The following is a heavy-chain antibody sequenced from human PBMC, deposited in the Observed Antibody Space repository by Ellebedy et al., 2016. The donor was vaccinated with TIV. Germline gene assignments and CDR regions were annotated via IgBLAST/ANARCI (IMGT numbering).Heavy chain of an antibody. V-gene: IGHV3-23*01. CDR2: ISGSGGST. D-gene: IGHD2-15*01. CDR1: GFTFSSYS. J-gene: IGHJ4*02. Sequence: GGSLRLSXAASGFTFSSYSMNWARQAPGKGLEWVSAISGSGGSTYYADSVKGRFTISRDNSKNTLYLQMNSLRAEDTAVYYCARESGLGYCSGGSCYSGVLWGQGTLVTVSS. CDR3: ARESGLGYCSGGSCYSGVL.